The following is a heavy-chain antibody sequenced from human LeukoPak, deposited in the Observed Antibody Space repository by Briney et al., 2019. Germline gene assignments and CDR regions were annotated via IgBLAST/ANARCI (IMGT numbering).Heavy chain of an antibody. V-gene: IGHV3-72*01. Sequence: GGSLRLSCAVPGYTFSDHYIDWVRQAPGKGLEWVGQTRNKANNYATEYAASVKDSFTISRDDSRKSVYRQMYRMETQDTDVYYCARWRSGCCSDCGPRNRVTVSS. J-gene: IGHJ4*02. D-gene: IGHD2-15*01. CDR2: TRNKANNYAT. CDR1: GYTFSDHY. CDR3: ARWRSGCCSD.